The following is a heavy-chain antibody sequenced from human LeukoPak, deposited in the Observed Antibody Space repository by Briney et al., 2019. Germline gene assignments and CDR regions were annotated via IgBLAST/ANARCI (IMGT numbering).Heavy chain of an antibody. V-gene: IGHV4-34*01. J-gene: IGHJ4*02. CDR3: ARGPISYSSGWYVNY. CDR2: INHSGST. CDR1: GGSFSGYD. Sequence: SETLSLTCAVYGGSFSGYDWNWIRQPPGRGLEWIGEINHSGSTNYNPSLKSRVTISVDTSKNQFSLKLTPVTAADTAVYYCARGPISYSSGWYVNYWGQGTLVTVSS. D-gene: IGHD6-19*01.